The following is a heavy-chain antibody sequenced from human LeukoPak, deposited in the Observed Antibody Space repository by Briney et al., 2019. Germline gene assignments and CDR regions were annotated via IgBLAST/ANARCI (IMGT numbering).Heavy chain of an antibody. CDR3: AKGGRWTVQDAFDI. V-gene: IGHV3-23*01. CDR2: ISGSGGST. J-gene: IGHJ3*02. Sequence: GGSLRLSCVASGFTFSNYAMNWVRQAPGKGLEWVSSISGSGGSTYYADSVKGRFTISRDNSKNTLYLQMNSLRADDTAAYYCAKGGRWTVQDAFDIWGQGTMVTVSS. D-gene: IGHD2-15*01. CDR1: GFTFSNYA.